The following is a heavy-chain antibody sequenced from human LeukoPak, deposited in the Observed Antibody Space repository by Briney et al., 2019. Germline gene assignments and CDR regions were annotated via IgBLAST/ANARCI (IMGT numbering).Heavy chain of an antibody. J-gene: IGHJ3*02. CDR2: INQDGSQK. CDR1: GFSFSNNW. CDR3: ARETVQASDI. Sequence: GGSLRHSCAASGFSFSNNWMSWVRQAPGKGLEWVANINQDGSQKYYVDSVKGRFTISRDNAKNSLYLQMDSLRADDAAVYYCARETVQASDIWGQGTMVTVSS. V-gene: IGHV3-7*01.